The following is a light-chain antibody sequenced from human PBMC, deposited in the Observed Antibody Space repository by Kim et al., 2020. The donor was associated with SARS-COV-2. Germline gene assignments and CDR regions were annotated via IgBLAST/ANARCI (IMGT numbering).Light chain of an antibody. Sequence: PGQSVTISCTGTSRDVGSYNRVSWYQQPPGTAPKLMIYEVSNRPSGVPDRFSGSKSGNTASLTISGLQAEDEADYYCSSYTSSSWVFGGGTQLTVL. J-gene: IGLJ3*02. CDR2: EVS. CDR1: SRDVGSYNR. V-gene: IGLV2-18*02. CDR3: SSYTSSSWV.